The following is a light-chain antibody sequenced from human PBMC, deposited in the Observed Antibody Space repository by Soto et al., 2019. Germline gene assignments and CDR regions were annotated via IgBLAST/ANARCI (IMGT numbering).Light chain of an antibody. V-gene: IGLV2-8*01. J-gene: IGLJ1*01. CDR1: SSDGGGYNY. CDR3: SSYAGSNNFV. Sequence: QSALTQPPSAYGSPGQSVTISCTGTSSDGGGYNYVSWYQQHPGKAPKLMIYEVSKRPSGVPDRFSGSKSGNTASLTVSGLQAEDEADYYCSSYAGSNNFVFGTGTKLTVL. CDR2: EVS.